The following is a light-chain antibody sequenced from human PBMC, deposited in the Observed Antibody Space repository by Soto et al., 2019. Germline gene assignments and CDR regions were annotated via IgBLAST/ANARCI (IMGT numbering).Light chain of an antibody. Sequence: DIQMTQSPSSLSASVGDRVTITCRASQSISSYLNWYQQKPGKAPKLLIYAASSLQSGVPSRFSGSGSGTDFTLTISSLQPEDFATYYCQQSYSTLPFTFGPGNKVDI. CDR3: QQSYSTLPFT. J-gene: IGKJ3*01. CDR2: AAS. CDR1: QSISSY. V-gene: IGKV1-39*01.